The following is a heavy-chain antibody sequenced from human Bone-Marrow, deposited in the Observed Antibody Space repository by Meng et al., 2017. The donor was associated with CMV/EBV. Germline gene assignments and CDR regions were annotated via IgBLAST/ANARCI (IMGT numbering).Heavy chain of an antibody. J-gene: IGHJ3*02. V-gene: IGHV1-69*02. CDR2: IIPILGIA. D-gene: IGHD6-13*01. CDR1: GGTSSSYT. CDR3: AAGHAEQLAAFDI. Sequence: SVKVSCKASGGTSSSYTISCVRQAPGQGLEWMGRIIPILGIANYAQKFQGRVTITADKSTSTAYMELSSLRSEDTAVYYCAAGHAEQLAAFDIWGQGTMVTVSS.